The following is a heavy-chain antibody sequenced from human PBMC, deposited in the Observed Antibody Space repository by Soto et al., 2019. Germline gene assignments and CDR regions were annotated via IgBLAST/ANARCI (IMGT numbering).Heavy chain of an antibody. CDR1: GFSLRTSGVG. J-gene: IGHJ4*02. D-gene: IGHD4-17*01. CDR3: AHLTTGGFYFDY. Sequence: QITLKESGPTLVKPTQTLTLTRTFSGFSLRTSGVGVGWIRQPPGKALEWLALIYWDDDKRYSPSLKSRLTITEDTSKNQVVLTLTNMDPVDTATYYCAHLTTGGFYFDYWGQGTLVTVSS. CDR2: IYWDDDK. V-gene: IGHV2-5*02.